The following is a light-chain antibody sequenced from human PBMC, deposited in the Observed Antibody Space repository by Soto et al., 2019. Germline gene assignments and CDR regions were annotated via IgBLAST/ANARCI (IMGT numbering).Light chain of an antibody. CDR1: QTISSW. Sequence: DIQMSQSPSTLSASVGDRVTITCRASQTISSWLAWYQQKPGKAPKLLIYAASTLESGVPSRFSGSGSGTEFTLTISSLQPDDFATYYCQQYSGYFWTFGQGTKVELK. V-gene: IGKV1-5*01. J-gene: IGKJ1*01. CDR3: QQYSGYFWT. CDR2: AAS.